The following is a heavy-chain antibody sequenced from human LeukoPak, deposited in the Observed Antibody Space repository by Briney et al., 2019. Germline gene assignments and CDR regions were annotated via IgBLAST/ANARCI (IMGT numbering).Heavy chain of an antibody. CDR1: GFSFSGHW. Sequence: GGSLRLSCTASGFSFSGHWMHWARQLPGKGLVWVSRISPTGSTTSYADSMKGRFTVSRDNAKNTLYLQVNNLRAEDTAVYYCARGPNSNWSGLDFWGQGTLLTVSS. J-gene: IGHJ4*02. CDR3: ARGPNSNWSGLDF. D-gene: IGHD6-6*01. CDR2: ISPTGSTT. V-gene: IGHV3-74*01.